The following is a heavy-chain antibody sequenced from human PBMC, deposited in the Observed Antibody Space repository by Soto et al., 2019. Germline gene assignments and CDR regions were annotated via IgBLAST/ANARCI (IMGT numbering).Heavy chain of an antibody. Sequence: VQLVQSGAEVKKPGASVRVSCKASGYTFTSFGLSWVRQAPGQGPEWMGWISTESDKATYAHKFQGRITMTTDTSTTTADMDLRSLRSDDPAVDYCTSDLCVISPSTVTTDASWGQGTLVSVS. CDR3: TSDLCVISPSTVTTDAS. CDR2: ISTESDKA. D-gene: IGHD4-17*01. J-gene: IGHJ5*02. V-gene: IGHV1-18*01. CDR1: GYTFTSFG.